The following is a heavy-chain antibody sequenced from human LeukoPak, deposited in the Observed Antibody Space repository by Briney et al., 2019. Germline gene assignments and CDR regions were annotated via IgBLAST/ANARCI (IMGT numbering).Heavy chain of an antibody. Sequence: SEALSLTCTVSGYSISSDYYWGWVRQPPGKGLEWIGSIYHSGSTYYNPSLKSRVTISVDTSKNQFSLKLTSVTAADTAVYYCARPGIAVAGDGAFDYWGQGTLVTVSS. J-gene: IGHJ4*02. CDR1: GYSISSDYY. CDR2: IYHSGST. D-gene: IGHD6-19*01. V-gene: IGHV4-38-2*02. CDR3: ARPGIAVAGDGAFDY.